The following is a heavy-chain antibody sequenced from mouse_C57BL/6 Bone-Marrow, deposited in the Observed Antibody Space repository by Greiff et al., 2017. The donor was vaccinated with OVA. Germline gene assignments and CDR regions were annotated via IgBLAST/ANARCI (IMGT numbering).Heavy chain of an antibody. Sequence: QVQLKQPGAELVKPGASVKLSCKASGYTFTSYWMHWVKQRPGQGLEWIGMIHPNSGSTNYNEKFESKATLTVDKSSSTAYMQLSSLTSEDSAVYYCARSVNWDWFAYWGQGTLVTVSA. CDR3: ARSVNWDWFAY. CDR1: GYTFTSYW. J-gene: IGHJ3*01. D-gene: IGHD4-1*01. CDR2: IHPNSGST. V-gene: IGHV1-64*01.